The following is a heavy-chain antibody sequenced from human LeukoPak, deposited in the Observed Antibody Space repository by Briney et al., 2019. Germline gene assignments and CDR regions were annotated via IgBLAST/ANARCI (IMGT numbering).Heavy chain of an antibody. D-gene: IGHD6-19*01. J-gene: IGHJ5*02. CDR3: ARVVVAVAGEGDWFDP. CDR1: GFTFSSYS. CDR2: ISSSSSYI. Sequence: GGSLRLSCAASGFTFSSYSMNWVRQAPGKGLEWVSSISSSSSYIYYADSVKGRFTISRDNAKNSLYLQMNSLRAEDTAVYYCARVVVAVAGEGDWFDPWGQGTLVTVSS. V-gene: IGHV3-21*01.